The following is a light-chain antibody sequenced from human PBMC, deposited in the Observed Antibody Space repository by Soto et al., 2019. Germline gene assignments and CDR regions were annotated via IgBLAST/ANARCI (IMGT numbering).Light chain of an antibody. CDR2: DAT. Sequence: DIVMTQSPATLSESPGERVTLSCRASQYISSNLAWYKQKPGQPPRLLIYDATSRATGIPSRFSGSGSGTDFTLTIISLQSADFAVYFCQQYHDWTPLTFGGGTKVEIK. J-gene: IGKJ4*01. V-gene: IGKV3D-15*01. CDR1: QYISSN. CDR3: QQYHDWTPLT.